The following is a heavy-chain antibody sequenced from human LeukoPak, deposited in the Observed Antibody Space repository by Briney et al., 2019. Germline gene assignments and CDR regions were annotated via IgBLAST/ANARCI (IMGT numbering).Heavy chain of an antibody. CDR2: INSDGSST. CDR1: GFTFSSYW. J-gene: IGHJ6*03. Sequence: GGSLRFSCAASGFTFSSYWIHWVRQAPGKGLVWVSRINSDGSSTTYADSVKGRFTISRDNAKNTLYLQMNSLRAEDTAVYYCARSAAAGFSYYSYYLDVWGKGTTVTIFS. D-gene: IGHD6-13*01. CDR3: ARSAAAGFSYYSYYLDV. V-gene: IGHV3-74*01.